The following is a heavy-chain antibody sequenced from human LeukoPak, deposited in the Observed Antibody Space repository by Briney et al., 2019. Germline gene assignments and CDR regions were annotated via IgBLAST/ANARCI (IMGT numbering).Heavy chain of an antibody. D-gene: IGHD2-21*01. CDR2: IYYSGST. CDR1: GGSISSSSYY. CDR3: ARELRGTAFLDY. Sequence: SETLSLTCTVSGGSISSSSYYWGWIRQPPGKGLEWIGSIYYSGSTYYNPSLKSRVTISVDTSKNQFSLKLSSVTAADTAVYYCARELRGTAFLDYWGQGTLVTVSS. J-gene: IGHJ4*02. V-gene: IGHV4-39*07.